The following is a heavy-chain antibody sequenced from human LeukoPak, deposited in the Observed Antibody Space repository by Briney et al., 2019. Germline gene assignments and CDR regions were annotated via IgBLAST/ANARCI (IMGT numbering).Heavy chain of an antibody. CDR2: ISWSSNSV. Sequence: GGSLRLSYVASGFSFDDYVMHWVRQAPGKGLEWVSFISWSSNSVAYADSVRGRFTISRDNAKNSLYLQMNSLRAEDTALYYCARDSRSGNYSYYYMDVWGIGTTVTVSS. CDR1: GFSFDDYV. V-gene: IGHV3-9*01. CDR3: ARDSRSGNYSYYYMDV. D-gene: IGHD3-10*01. J-gene: IGHJ6*03.